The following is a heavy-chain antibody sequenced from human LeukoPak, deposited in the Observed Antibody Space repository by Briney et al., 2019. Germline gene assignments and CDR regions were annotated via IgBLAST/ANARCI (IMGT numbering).Heavy chain of an antibody. J-gene: IGHJ4*02. CDR2: IDISGGST. CDR1: GFAFSSHA. CDR3: ANEVRPNDY. V-gene: IGHV3-23*01. D-gene: IGHD1-1*01. Sequence: GGPLRLSCAASGFAFSSHAMCWVRQAPGKGLEWVSSIDISGGSTYYADSAEGRFTISRDNSKNTLYLQMNGLRVEDTALYYCANEVRPNDYWGQGTLVTVSS.